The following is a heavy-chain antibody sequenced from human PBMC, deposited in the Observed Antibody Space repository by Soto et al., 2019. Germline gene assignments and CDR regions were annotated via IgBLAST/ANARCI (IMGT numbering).Heavy chain of an antibody. D-gene: IGHD2-15*01. J-gene: IGHJ5*02. CDR3: AKSGPYCSGGSCYSARYDWFDP. V-gene: IGHV3-23*01. CDR1: GFTFSSYA. CDR2: ISGSGGST. Sequence: GGSLRLSCAASGFTFSSYAMSWVRQAPGKGLEWVSAISGSGGSTYYADSVKGRFTISRDNSKNTLYLQMNSLRAEDTAVYYCAKSGPYCSGGSCYSARYDWFDPWGQGTLVTVSS.